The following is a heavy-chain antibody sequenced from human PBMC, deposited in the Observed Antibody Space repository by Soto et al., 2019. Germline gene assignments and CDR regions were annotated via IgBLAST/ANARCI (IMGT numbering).Heavy chain of an antibody. D-gene: IGHD1-1*01. Sequence: EVQLEESGGGLVQPGGSLRLSCAASGFTFSDFWMHWVRQAPGKGLAWVSRIKGDGSGTTYADSVKGRFTISRDNARKTLSLQMNSLRAEDTAVYYCARDGLIPTTGVDFDYWGRGTLVTVSS. CDR3: ARDGLIPTTGVDFDY. V-gene: IGHV3-74*03. CDR1: GFTFSDFW. J-gene: IGHJ4*02. CDR2: IKGDGSGT.